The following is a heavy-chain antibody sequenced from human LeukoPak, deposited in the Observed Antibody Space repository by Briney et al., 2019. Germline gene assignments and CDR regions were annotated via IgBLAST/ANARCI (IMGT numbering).Heavy chain of an antibody. J-gene: IGHJ4*02. V-gene: IGHV4-39*01. CDR3: ARIWFGELVFDY. D-gene: IGHD3-10*01. Sequence: SETLSLTCTVSGGSISSSSYYWGWIRQPPGKGLEWIGNIYYSGSTYYNPSLKSRVTISVDTSKNQFSLKLSSVTAADTAVYYCARIWFGELVFDYWGQGTLVTVSS. CDR2: IYYSGST. CDR1: GGSISSSSYY.